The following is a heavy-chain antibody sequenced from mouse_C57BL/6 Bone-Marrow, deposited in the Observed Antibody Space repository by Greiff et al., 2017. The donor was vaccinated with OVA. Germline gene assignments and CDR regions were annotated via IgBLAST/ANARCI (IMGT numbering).Heavy chain of an antibody. CDR2: INPYNGGT. J-gene: IGHJ3*01. CDR3: ARTYGSSSAWFAY. CDR1: GYTFTDYY. D-gene: IGHD1-1*01. V-gene: IGHV1-19*01. Sequence: EVQLQQSGPVLVKPGASVKMSCKASGYTFTDYYMNWVKQSHGKSLEWIGVINPYNGGTSYNQKFKGKATLTVDKSASTAYMELNSLTSEDSAVYYCARTYGSSSAWFAYWGQGTLVTVPA.